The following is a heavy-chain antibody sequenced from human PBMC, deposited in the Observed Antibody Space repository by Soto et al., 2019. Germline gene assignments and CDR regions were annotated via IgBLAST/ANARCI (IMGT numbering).Heavy chain of an antibody. J-gene: IGHJ3*02. CDR2: IGAYNGNT. V-gene: IGHV1-18*01. Sequence: ASVKVSCKASGYTFTSYGISWVRQAPGQGLEWMGWIGAYNGNTNYAQKLQGRVTMTTDTSTSTAYMELRSLRSDDTAVYYCARDALEQWLVAFDIWGQGTMVTVAS. CDR1: GYTFTSYG. CDR3: ARDALEQWLVAFDI. D-gene: IGHD6-19*01.